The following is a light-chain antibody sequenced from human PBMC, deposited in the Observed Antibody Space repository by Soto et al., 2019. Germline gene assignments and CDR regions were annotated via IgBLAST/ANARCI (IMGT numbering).Light chain of an antibody. CDR1: QSVRSN. J-gene: IGKJ4*01. CDR2: DTS. V-gene: IGKV3-15*01. CDR3: QPYNNWPLT. Sequence: EIVMTQFPATLSVSPGERATLSCRASQSVRSNLAWYQQKPGQTPRLLIYDTSTRATGVPTRFSGSRSGAEFTLTINSLQSEDFAVYYCQPYNNWPLTFGGGTKVDIK.